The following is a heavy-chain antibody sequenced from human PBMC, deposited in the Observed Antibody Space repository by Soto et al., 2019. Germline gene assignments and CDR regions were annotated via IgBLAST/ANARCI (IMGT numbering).Heavy chain of an antibody. D-gene: IGHD2-15*01. J-gene: IGHJ4*02. CDR3: ARGFCSGGSCPGYYFDY. Sequence: SETLSLTCAVYGGSFSGYYWSWIRQPPGKGLEWIGEINHSGSTNYNPSLKSRVTISVDTSKNQFSLKLSSVTAADTAVYYCARGFCSGGSCPGYYFDYWGQGTLVTVSS. CDR1: GGSFSGYY. CDR2: INHSGST. V-gene: IGHV4-34*01.